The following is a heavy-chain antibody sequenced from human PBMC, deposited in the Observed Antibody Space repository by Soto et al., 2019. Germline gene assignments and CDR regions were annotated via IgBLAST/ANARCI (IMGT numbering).Heavy chain of an antibody. D-gene: IGHD3-10*01. J-gene: IGHJ5*02. CDR3: ARIGGIYGEDWFDP. CDR2: IDWDDDK. Sequence: SGPTLVNTTQTLTLTCTFSGFSLSTSGMCVSWIRQPPGKALEWLALIDWDDDKYYSTSLKTRLTISKDTSKNQVVLTMTNMDPVDTATYYCARIGGIYGEDWFDPWGQGTLVTVSS. CDR1: GFSLSTSGMC. V-gene: IGHV2-70*01.